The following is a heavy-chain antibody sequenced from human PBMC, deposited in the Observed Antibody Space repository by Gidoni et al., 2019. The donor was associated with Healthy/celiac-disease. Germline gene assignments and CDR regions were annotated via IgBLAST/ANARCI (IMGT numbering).Heavy chain of an antibody. D-gene: IGHD3-22*01. Sequence: EVQLVESGGGLVKPGGSLILSCAASGFTFSSYSMNWVRQAPGKGLEWVSSISSSSSYIYYADSVKGRFTISRDNAKNSLYLQMNSLRAEDTAVYYCARDLLAYDSSGYYPCWGQGTLVTVSS. V-gene: IGHV3-21*01. CDR3: ARDLLAYDSSGYYPC. CDR1: GFTFSSYS. CDR2: ISSSSSYI. J-gene: IGHJ4*02.